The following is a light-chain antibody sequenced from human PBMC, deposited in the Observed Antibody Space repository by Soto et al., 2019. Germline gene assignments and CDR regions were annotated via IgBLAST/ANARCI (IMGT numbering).Light chain of an antibody. CDR1: QSISTS. J-gene: IGKJ1*01. V-gene: IGKV1-5*03. CDR2: KAS. CDR3: QQFNTYSRT. Sequence: DIQMTQSPSTLSASVGDRVTVTCRASQSISTSLAWYQQKPGKAPKLLIYKASSLESGVPSRFSGSGSGTEFTLTISSLQPDDSATYYCQQFNTYSRTFGQGTKVEIK.